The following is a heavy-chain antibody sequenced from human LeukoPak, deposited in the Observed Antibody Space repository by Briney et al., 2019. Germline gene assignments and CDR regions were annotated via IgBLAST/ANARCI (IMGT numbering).Heavy chain of an antibody. V-gene: IGHV1-46*01. J-gene: IGHJ3*02. Sequence: GASVKVSCKASGYTFTSDYMHWGRTAPGQGLGWRGIINPSGGSTSYAQKFQGKVTMTRDTSTSTVYMELSSLRSEDTAVYYCARPSNYGTLHAFDIWGQGTMVTVSS. CDR3: ARPSNYGTLHAFDI. D-gene: IGHD3-10*01. CDR2: INPSGGST. CDR1: GYTFTSDY.